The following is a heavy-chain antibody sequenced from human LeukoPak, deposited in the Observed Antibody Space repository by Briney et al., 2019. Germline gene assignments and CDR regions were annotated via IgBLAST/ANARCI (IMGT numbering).Heavy chain of an antibody. V-gene: IGHV3-33*01. CDR2: IWYDGSNQ. D-gene: IGHD1-1*01. Sequence: PGGSLRLSCAASGFTFSSYGMHWVRQAPGKGLEWVAVIWYDGSNQYYADSVKGRFTISRDNSKNTVYLQMNSLRAEDTAVFYCAREDTGTTGITDAFDIWGQGTMVTASS. CDR3: AREDTGTTGITDAFDI. J-gene: IGHJ3*02. CDR1: GFTFSSYG.